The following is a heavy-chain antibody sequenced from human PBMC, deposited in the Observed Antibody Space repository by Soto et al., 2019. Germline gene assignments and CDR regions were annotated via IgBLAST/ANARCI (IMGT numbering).Heavy chain of an antibody. D-gene: IGHD3-22*01. CDR3: AKEEVYYDSSGYYGGHYFDY. CDR2: ISGSGGST. J-gene: IGHJ4*02. V-gene: IGHV3-23*01. Sequence: PGGSLRLSCAASGFTFSSYAMSWVRQAPGKGLEWVSAISGSGGSTYYADSVKGRFTISRDNSKNTLYLQMNSLRAEDTAVYYCAKEEVYYDSSGYYGGHYFDYWGQGT. CDR1: GFTFSSYA.